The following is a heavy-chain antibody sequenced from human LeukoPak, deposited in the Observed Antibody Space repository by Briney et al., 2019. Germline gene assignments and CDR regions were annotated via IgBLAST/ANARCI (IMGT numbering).Heavy chain of an antibody. J-gene: IGHJ4*02. CDR3: AKTPPRYYVKGSYPDY. Sequence: GGSLRLSCATSRFIFTSYDMHWFRQAPGKGLEWVAFIRYSETETYYADSVKGRFTISRDNSKDTLYLQMNSLRAEDTAVYHCAKTPPRYYVKGSYPDYWGQGTLVIVSS. CDR1: RFIFTSYD. V-gene: IGHV3-30*02. CDR2: IRYSETET. D-gene: IGHD3-10*02.